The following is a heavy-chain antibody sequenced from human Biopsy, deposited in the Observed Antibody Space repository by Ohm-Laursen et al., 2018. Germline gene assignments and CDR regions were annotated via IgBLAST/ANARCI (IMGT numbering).Heavy chain of an antibody. J-gene: IGHJ2*01. CDR3: ARVEDSTRHWYFDL. CDR1: GYTFRDYI. Sequence: SVKVSCKASGYTFRDYILNWVRQAPGQGLEWMGWINTRRGDTNYAQKFQGRVTMTRDTSTTTVFMERTSLRSDDTAMYYCARVEDSTRHWYFDLWGRGTQVTVSS. V-gene: IGHV1-18*01. D-gene: IGHD2-2*01. CDR2: INTRRGDT.